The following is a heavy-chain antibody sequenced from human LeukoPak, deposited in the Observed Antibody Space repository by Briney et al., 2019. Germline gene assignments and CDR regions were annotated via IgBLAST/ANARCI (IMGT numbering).Heavy chain of an antibody. CDR2: ISYDGSNK. CDR3: ARDGSD. CDR1: GFTFSSYA. V-gene: IGHV3-30-3*01. J-gene: IGHJ4*02. Sequence: GGSLRLSCAASGFTFSSYAMHWVRQAPGKGLEWVAVISYDGSNKYYADSVKGRFTISRDNSKNTLYLQMNSLRAEDTAVYYCARDGSDWGLGTLVTVSS.